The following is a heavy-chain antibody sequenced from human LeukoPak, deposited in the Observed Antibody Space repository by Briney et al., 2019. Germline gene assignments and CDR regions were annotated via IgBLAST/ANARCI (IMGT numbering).Heavy chain of an antibody. J-gene: IGHJ4*02. CDR1: GFTFSSYG. CDR2: ISYDGSSK. D-gene: IGHD6-13*01. V-gene: IGHV3-30*18. CDR3: AKEGYSSSWYRGSGLYYFDY. Sequence: PGGSLRLSCAASGFTFSSYGMHWVRQAPGKGLEWVAVISYDGSSKYYADSVKGRFTISRDNSKNTLYLQMNSLRAEDTAVYYCAKEGYSSSWYRGSGLYYFDYWGQGTLVTASS.